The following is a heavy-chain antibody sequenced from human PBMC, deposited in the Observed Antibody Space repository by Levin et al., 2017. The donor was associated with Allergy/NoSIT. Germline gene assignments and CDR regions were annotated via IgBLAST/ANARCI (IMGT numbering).Heavy chain of an antibody. CDR2: ISFDGSNK. Sequence: GGSLRLSCAASGFTFSSFAMHWVRQAPGKGLEWVAVISFDGSNKYYADSVNGRFTISRDSSKNTLYLQMNSLRDEDTAMYYCARGRGSMARETTRFDPWGQGTLVTVSS. V-gene: IGHV3-30-3*01. J-gene: IGHJ5*02. D-gene: IGHD3-10*01. CDR3: ARGRGSMARETTRFDP. CDR1: GFTFSSFA.